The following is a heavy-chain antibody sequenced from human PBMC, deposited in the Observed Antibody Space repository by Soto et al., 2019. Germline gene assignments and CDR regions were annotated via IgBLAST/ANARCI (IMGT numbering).Heavy chain of an antibody. CDR1: GVSIISHY. V-gene: IGHV3-53*01. CDR2: IYAGGST. D-gene: IGHD2-21*01. J-gene: IGHJ4*02. CDR3: ASGENCYNNFYFDL. Sequence: EVRLVESGGGLIQPGGSLRLSCAASGVSIISHYMAWVRQAPGKGLEWISLIYAGGSTFYADSVKGRFTISRDNSKNTLYLQMDSLTAEDTAVYYCASGENCYNNFYFDLWGQGTQVTVSS.